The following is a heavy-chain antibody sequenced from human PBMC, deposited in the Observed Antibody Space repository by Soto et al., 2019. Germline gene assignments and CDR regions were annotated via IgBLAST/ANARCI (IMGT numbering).Heavy chain of an antibody. J-gene: IGHJ4*02. CDR3: ARDIGSYAYGEGY. CDR1: GRSVTNYL. V-gene: IGHV4-4*07. D-gene: IGHD3-10*01. CDR2: VYSSGTT. Sequence: SDTLSLTYSNSGRSVTNYLWSWIRQPAGKGLEWIGRVYSSGTTDYNPSLNSRATMSVETSKNQFSLKLSSVTAADTAVYYCARDIGSYAYGEGYWGQG.